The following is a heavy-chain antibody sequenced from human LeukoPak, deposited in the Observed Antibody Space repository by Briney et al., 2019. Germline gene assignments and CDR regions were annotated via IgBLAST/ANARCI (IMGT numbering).Heavy chain of an antibody. CDR1: GGSFSGYY. V-gene: IGHV4-34*01. D-gene: IGHD2-2*01. J-gene: IGHJ5*02. CDR2: INHSGST. CDR3: ARHIVVVPAATPNWFDP. Sequence: TPSETLSLTCAVYGGSFSGYYWSWIRQPPGKGLEWIGEINHSGSTNYNPSLKSRVTISVDTSKNQFSLKLSSVTAADTAVYYCARHIVVVPAATPNWFDPWGQGTLVTVSS.